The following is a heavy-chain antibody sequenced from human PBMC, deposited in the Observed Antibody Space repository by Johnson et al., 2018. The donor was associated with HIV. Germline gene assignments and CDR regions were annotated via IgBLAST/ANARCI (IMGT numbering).Heavy chain of an antibody. V-gene: IGHV3-66*01. Sequence: VQLVESGGGVVQPGGSLRLSCAASGFTVSSNYMSWVRQAPGKGLEWVSVLYRGGSTYYAASVEGRFTISKDNSKNTLYLQMNSLRAEDTAVFYCARTPRPYYYDSSDGAFDIWGQGTMVTVSS. CDR2: LYRGGST. CDR1: GFTVSSNY. CDR3: ARTPRPYYYDSSDGAFDI. J-gene: IGHJ3*02. D-gene: IGHD3-22*01.